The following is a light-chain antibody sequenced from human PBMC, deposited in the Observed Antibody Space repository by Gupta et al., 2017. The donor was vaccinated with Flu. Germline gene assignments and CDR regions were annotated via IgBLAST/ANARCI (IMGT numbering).Light chain of an antibody. J-gene: IGKJ1*01. V-gene: IGKV3-15*01. CDR3: QQYNNWLWT. Sequence: EIVMTQSPATLSVSPGERATLSCRASQSVSSNFAWYQQKPGQAPSLLIYGASTRATGIPARFSGSGSGTELTLTISSLQSEDFAVYYCQQYNNWLWTFGQGTKVEIK. CDR1: QSVSSN. CDR2: GAS.